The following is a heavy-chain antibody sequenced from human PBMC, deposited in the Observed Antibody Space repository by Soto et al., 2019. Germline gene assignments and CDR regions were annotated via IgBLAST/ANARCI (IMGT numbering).Heavy chain of an antibody. D-gene: IGHD2-15*01. CDR3: ARDHSYVYGSDGSCSFDY. V-gene: IGHV3-30-3*01. CDR1: GFTFSSYT. J-gene: IGHJ4*02. CDR2: ISYDGSNN. Sequence: QVQLVESGGGVVQPGRSLRLSCAASGFTFSSYTMHWVRQAPGKGLEWVAVISYDGSNNYYADSMKGRFTISRDNSNNPLYLQMHRLRAEDTAVYYCARDHSYVYGSDGSCSFDYWGQGTLVTVSS.